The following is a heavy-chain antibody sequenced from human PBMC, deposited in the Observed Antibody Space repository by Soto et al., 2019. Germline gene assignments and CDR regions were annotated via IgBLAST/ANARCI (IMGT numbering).Heavy chain of an antibody. D-gene: IGHD6-6*01. J-gene: IGHJ6*02. CDR1: GYTFTSYG. CDR3: ARDRSSVFYYGMDV. CDR2: ISAYNGNT. V-gene: IGHV1-18*01. Sequence: GASVKVSCKASGYTFTSYGISWVRQAPGQGLEWMGWISAYNGNTNYAQKLQGRVTMTTDTSTSTAYMELRSLRSDDTAVYYCARDRSSVFYYGMDVWGQGTTATVSS.